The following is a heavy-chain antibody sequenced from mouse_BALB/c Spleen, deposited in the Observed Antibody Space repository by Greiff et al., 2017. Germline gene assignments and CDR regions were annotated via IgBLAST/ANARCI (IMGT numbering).Heavy chain of an antibody. D-gene: IGHD2-14*01. CDR3: ARRRYDGGGYAMDY. V-gene: IGHV1-4*02. CDR2: INPSSGYT. Sequence: QVQLKESAAELARPGASVKMSCKASGYTFTSYTMHWVKQRPGQGLEWIGYINPSSGYTEYNQKFKDKTTLTADKSSSTAYMQLSSLTSEDSAVYYCARRRYDGGGYAMDYWGQGTSVTVSS. CDR1: GYTFTSYT. J-gene: IGHJ4*01.